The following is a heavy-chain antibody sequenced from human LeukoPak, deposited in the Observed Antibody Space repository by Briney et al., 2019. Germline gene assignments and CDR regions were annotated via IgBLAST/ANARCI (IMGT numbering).Heavy chain of an antibody. V-gene: IGHV1-8*03. J-gene: IGHJ4*02. CDR2: MNPNSGNT. CDR1: GYTFTSYD. Sequence: GASVKVSCKASGYTFTSYDINWVRQATGQGLEWMGWMNPNSGNTGYAQNFQGRVTITRNTSISTAYMELSSLRSEDTNVYYCARCPYCGGDCYSYYFDYWGQGTLVTVSS. CDR3: ARCPYCGGDCYSYYFDY. D-gene: IGHD2-21*01.